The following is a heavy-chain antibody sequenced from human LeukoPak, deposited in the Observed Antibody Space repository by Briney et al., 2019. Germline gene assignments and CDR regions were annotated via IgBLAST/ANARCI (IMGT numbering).Heavy chain of an antibody. Sequence: SETLSLTCAVYGGSFSGYYWSWIRQPPGKGLEWIGEINHSGSTNYNPSLKSRVTISVDTSKNQFSLKLSSVTAADTAVYYCARDGEQWLVRGVYYYYYYMDVWGKGTTVTVSS. V-gene: IGHV4-34*01. CDR3: ARDGEQWLVRGVYYYYYYMDV. CDR2: INHSGST. D-gene: IGHD6-19*01. CDR1: GGSFSGYY. J-gene: IGHJ6*03.